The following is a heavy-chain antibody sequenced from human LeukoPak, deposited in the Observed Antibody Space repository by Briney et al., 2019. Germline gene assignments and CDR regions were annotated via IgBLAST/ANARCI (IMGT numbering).Heavy chain of an antibody. CDR3: ARDYYDSSGSIIYYYYGMDV. Sequence: ASVKVSCKASGYTFTSYDINWVRQATGQGLEWMGWISAYNGNTNYAQKLQGRVTMTTDTSTSTAYMELRSLRSDDTAVYYCARDYYDSSGSIIYYYYGMDVWGQGTTVTVSS. J-gene: IGHJ6*02. CDR1: GYTFTSYD. D-gene: IGHD3-22*01. CDR2: ISAYNGNT. V-gene: IGHV1-18*01.